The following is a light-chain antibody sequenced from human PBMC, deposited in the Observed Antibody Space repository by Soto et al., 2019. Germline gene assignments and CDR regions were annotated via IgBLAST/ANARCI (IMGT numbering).Light chain of an antibody. V-gene: IGLV1-40*01. J-gene: IGLJ1*01. CDR2: GNS. CDR3: QSYDSSLSALYV. CDR1: SSNIGAGYD. Sequence: QSVLTQPPSVSGDPGQRVTISCTGRSSNIGAGYDVHWYQQLPGTAPKLLIYGNSNRPSGVPDRFSGSKSGTSASLAITGLQAEDEADYYCQSYDSSLSALYVFGTGTKLTVL.